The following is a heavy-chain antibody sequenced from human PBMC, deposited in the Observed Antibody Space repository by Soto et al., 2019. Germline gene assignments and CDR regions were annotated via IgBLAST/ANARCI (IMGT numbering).Heavy chain of an antibody. CDR2: IYWDDDK. CDR3: AHSLYTVSYDLFDY. CDR1: GFSLSTSGVG. J-gene: IGHJ4*02. Sequence: QITLKESGPTLVKPTQTLTLTCTFSGFSLSTSGVGVGWIRQPPGKALESLALIYWDDDKRYSPSAKSRLTTTKDTSKNQVVLTMSNMYPVDTATYYCAHSLYTVSYDLFDYWGQGTLGTVSS. D-gene: IGHD1-26*01. V-gene: IGHV2-5*02.